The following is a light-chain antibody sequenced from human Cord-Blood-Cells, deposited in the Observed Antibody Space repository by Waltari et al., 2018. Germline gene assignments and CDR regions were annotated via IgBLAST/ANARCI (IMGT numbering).Light chain of an antibody. CDR1: RSDVGGYNY. Sequence: QSALTQPSSASGSPGQSLPISCPGTRSDVGGYNYVSWYQQHPGKAPKLMIYDVSKRPSGVSNRFSGSKSGNTASLTISGLQAEDEADYYCSSYTSSSTLYVFGTGTKVTVL. V-gene: IGLV2-14*01. J-gene: IGLJ1*01. CDR3: SSYTSSSTLYV. CDR2: DVS.